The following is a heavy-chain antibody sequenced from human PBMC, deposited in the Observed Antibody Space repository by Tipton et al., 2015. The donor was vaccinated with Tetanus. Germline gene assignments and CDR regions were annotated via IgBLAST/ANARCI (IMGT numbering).Heavy chain of an antibody. D-gene: IGHD5-18*01. CDR3: AREGYSYGYLRYADAFDI. Sequence: CAASGFTFSSYAMHWVRQAPGKGLEWVAVISYDGSNKYYADSVKGRFTSSRDNSKNTLYLQMNSRRAEDTAVYYCAREGYSYGYLRYADAFDIWGQGTMVTVSS. CDR1: GFTFSSYA. V-gene: IGHV3-30-3*01. CDR2: ISYDGSNK. J-gene: IGHJ3*02.